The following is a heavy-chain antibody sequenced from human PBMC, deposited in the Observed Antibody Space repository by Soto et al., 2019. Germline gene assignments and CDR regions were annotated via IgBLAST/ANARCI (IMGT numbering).Heavy chain of an antibody. V-gene: IGHV4-34*01. CDR1: GESFSDHH. CDR2: VDHTGST. CDR3: ARGRTQGLGMDV. Sequence: SETLSLTCAVSGESFSDHHWTWVRRPPGKGLEWIGEVDHTGSTNYNPSLRTRVSISADTSTNQFSLKMISVTAADTGIYYCARGRTQGLGMDVWGQGTTVTVSS. D-gene: IGHD3-3*01. J-gene: IGHJ6*02.